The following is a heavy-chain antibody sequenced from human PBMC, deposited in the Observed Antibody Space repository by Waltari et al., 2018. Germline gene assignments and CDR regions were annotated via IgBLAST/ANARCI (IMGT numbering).Heavy chain of an antibody. J-gene: IGHJ4*02. V-gene: IGHV3-7*03. CDR3: ALGGLRYFDWPFDY. Sequence: EVQLLESGGGLVQPGGSLRLSCAASGFTFSSYWMGWVRQAPGKGLEWVANIKQDGSEKYYVDSVKGRFTISRDNAKNSLYLQMNSLRAEDTAVYYCALGGLRYFDWPFDYWGQGTLVTVSS. CDR1: GFTFSSYW. D-gene: IGHD3-9*01. CDR2: IKQDGSEK.